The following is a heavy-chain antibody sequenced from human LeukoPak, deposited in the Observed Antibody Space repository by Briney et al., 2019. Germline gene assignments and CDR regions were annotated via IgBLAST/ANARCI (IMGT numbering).Heavy chain of an antibody. J-gene: IGHJ5*02. D-gene: IGHD5-18*01. Sequence: PGGSLRLSCAASGFTVSSNYMNWVRQAPGKGLEWVANIREERGQEYYVDSVKGRFTISKNSAKNSLYLQMNTLRVEDTAMYYCASLDTAKQPLANHWGQGTLVTVSS. CDR1: GFTVSSNY. V-gene: IGHV3-7*03. CDR2: IREERGQE. CDR3: ASLDTAKQPLANH.